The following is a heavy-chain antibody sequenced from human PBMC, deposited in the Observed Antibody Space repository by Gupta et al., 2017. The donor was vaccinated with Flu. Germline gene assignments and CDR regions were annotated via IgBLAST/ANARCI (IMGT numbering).Heavy chain of an antibody. CDR1: GGSISSYY. J-gene: IGHJ3*02. V-gene: IGHV4-4*07. Sequence: QVQLQESGPGLVKPSETLSLTCTVSGGSISSYYWSWIRQPAGKGLEWIGRIYTSGSTNYTPSLKSRVTMSVDTSKNQFSLKLSSVTAADTAVYDCAREERLLWCGETVDAFDIWCQGTMVTVSS. D-gene: IGHD3-10*01. CDR3: AREERLLWCGETVDAFDI. CDR2: IYTSGST.